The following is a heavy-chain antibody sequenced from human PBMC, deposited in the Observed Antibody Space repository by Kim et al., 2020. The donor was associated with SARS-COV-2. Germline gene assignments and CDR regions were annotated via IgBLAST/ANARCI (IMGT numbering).Heavy chain of an antibody. Sequence: TSNAQTFEGRVTMTRDTSTSTVYMELSSLRSEDTAVYYCARAYSGSYSAYWGQGTLVTVSS. J-gene: IGHJ4*02. CDR2: T. CDR3: ARAYSGSYSAY. D-gene: IGHD1-26*01. V-gene: IGHV1-46*01.